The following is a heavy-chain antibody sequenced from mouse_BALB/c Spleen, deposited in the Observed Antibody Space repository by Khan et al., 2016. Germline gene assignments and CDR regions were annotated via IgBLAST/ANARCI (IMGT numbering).Heavy chain of an antibody. V-gene: IGHV3-6*02. J-gene: IGHJ1*01. CDR2: ISSDGST. CDR1: GYSITSGYY. Sequence: EVQLQESGPGLVKPSQSLSLTCSVTGYSITSGYYWNWIRQFPGNKQEWMGNISSDGSTHYNPSLRNRTAIPPDTSKNQCFLNLSSVATEDTATYYCARGGLGPRYFDVWGAGTTVTVSS. D-gene: IGHD4-1*01. CDR3: ARGGLGPRYFDV.